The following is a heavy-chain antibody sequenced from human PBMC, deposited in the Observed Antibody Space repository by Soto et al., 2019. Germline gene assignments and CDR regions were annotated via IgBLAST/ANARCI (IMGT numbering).Heavy chain of an antibody. J-gene: IGHJ5*02. CDR2: TYYRSKWYN. Sequence: PSQTLSLTCVISGDSVSSSSAAWNWIRQSPSRGLEWLGRTYYRSKWYNDYAVSVRSRITINPDTSKNQFSLQLNSVTPEDTAVYYCARRIAAGRGDWLDPWGQGTLVTVSS. CDR1: GDSVSSSSAA. D-gene: IGHD6-13*01. V-gene: IGHV6-1*01. CDR3: ARRIAAGRGDWLDP.